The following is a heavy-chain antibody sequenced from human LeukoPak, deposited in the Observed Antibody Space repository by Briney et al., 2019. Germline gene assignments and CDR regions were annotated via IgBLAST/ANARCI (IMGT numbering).Heavy chain of an antibody. J-gene: IGHJ4*02. V-gene: IGHV1-46*01. CDR2: INPSGGST. CDR3: ARDRGASYPDGYYFDY. CDR1: GYTFTSYY. D-gene: IGHD3-10*01. Sequence: GASVKVSCKASGYTFTSYYMHWVRQAPGQGLGWMGIINPSGGSTSYAQKFQGRVTMTRDTSTSTVYMELSSLRSEDTAVYYCARDRGASYPDGYYFDYWGQGTLVTVSS.